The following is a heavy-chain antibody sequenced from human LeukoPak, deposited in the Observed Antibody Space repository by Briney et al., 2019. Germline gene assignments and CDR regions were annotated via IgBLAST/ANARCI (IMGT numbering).Heavy chain of an antibody. CDR3: ARLNDDSSGYYGY. CDR2: INHSGST. J-gene: IGHJ4*02. Sequence: SETLSLTCAVHGGSFSGYYWSWIRQPPGKGLEWIGEINHSGSTNYNPSLKSRVTISVDTSKNQFSLKLSSVTAADTAVYYCARLNDDSSGYYGYWGQGTLVTVSS. V-gene: IGHV4-34*01. D-gene: IGHD3-22*01. CDR1: GGSFSGYY.